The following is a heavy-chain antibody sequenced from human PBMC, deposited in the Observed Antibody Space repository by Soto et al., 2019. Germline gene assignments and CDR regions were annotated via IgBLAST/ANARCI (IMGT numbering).Heavy chain of an antibody. V-gene: IGHV5-51*01. D-gene: IGHD3-9*01. CDR1: GYSFTSYW. Sequence: GESLKISCKGSGYSFTSYWIGWVRQMPGKGLEWMGVIYPGDSDTRYSPSFQGQITISADKSTNTTYLQWSSLKASDTAMYYCARHATRPLYDSLTGYAIWFDPWGQGTLVTVSS. CDR2: IYPGDSDT. J-gene: IGHJ5*02. CDR3: ARHATRPLYDSLTGYAIWFDP.